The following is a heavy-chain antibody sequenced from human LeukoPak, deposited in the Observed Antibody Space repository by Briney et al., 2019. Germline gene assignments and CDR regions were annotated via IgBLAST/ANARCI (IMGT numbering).Heavy chain of an antibody. J-gene: IGHJ4*02. CDR3: ARDSGSSWSAWYFDY. Sequence: SETLSLTCTVSGGSISSGDYYWSWIRQPPGKGLEWIGYIYYSGSTYYNPSLKSRVTISVDTSKNQFSLKLSSVTAADTAVYYCARDSGSSWSAWYFDYWGQGTLVTVPS. D-gene: IGHD6-13*01. V-gene: IGHV4-30-4*08. CDR1: GGSISSGDYY. CDR2: IYYSGST.